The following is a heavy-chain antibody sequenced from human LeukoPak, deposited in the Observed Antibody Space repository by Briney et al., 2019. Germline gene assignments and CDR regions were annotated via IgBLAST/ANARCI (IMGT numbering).Heavy chain of an antibody. Sequence: WISAYNGNTNYAQKLQGRVTMTTDTSTSTAYMELRSLRSDDTAVYYCATVPDYDYGMDVWGQGTTVTVSS. CDR2: ISAYNGNT. D-gene: IGHD3-16*01. CDR3: ATVPDYDYGMDV. V-gene: IGHV1-18*01. J-gene: IGHJ6*02.